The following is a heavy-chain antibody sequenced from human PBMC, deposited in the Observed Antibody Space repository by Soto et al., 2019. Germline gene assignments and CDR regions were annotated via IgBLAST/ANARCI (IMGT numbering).Heavy chain of an antibody. J-gene: IGHJ6*02. CDR1: GGSISSSSYY. CDR2: IYYSGST. CDR3: ARRRAGHDFWSGQRYYYYGMDV. D-gene: IGHD3-3*01. Sequence: KPSETLSLTCTVSGGSISSSSYYWGWIRQPPGKGLEWIGSIYYSGSTYYNPSLKSRVTISVDTSKNQFSLKLSSVTAADTAVYYCARRRAGHDFWSGQRYYYYGMDVWGQGTTVTVSS. V-gene: IGHV4-39*01.